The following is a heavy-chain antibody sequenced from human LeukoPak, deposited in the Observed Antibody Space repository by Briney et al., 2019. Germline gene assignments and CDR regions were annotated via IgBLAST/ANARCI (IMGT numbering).Heavy chain of an antibody. Sequence: GGSLRLSCATSGFTLIANAEHWVRQAPGKGLEWVAHIKSDGKDKWYSDSVRGRLTISRDTSKNTLYLQMNSLRVDDTAIYYCVKDGNWACDYWGQGTQVTVSS. CDR3: VKDGNWACDY. D-gene: IGHD4-23*01. CDR2: IKSDGKDK. V-gene: IGHV3-30*02. J-gene: IGHJ4*02. CDR1: GFTLIANA.